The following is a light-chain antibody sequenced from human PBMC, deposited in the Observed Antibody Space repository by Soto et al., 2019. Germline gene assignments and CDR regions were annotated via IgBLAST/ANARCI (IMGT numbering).Light chain of an antibody. CDR2: EVS. CDR1: SSDVGGYNY. V-gene: IGLV2-14*01. Sequence: QSALTQPASVSGSPGQSITISCTGTSSDVGGYNYVSWYQQHPGKAPKLMIYEVSNRPSGVSNRFSGSKSGNTASLTISGLQAEDEADYYCSSYTSSSTPLYVFGTGTKFTVL. CDR3: SSYTSSSTPLYV. J-gene: IGLJ1*01.